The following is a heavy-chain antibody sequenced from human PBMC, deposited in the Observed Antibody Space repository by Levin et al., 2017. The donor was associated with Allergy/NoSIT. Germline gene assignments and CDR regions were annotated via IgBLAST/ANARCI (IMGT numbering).Heavy chain of an antibody. Sequence: SETLSLTCTVSGGSISSGDYYWSWIRQPPGKGLEWIGYIYYSGSTYYNPSLKSRVTISVDTSKNQFSLKLSSVTAADTAVYYCARGEVSIMITFGGVIVPHFDYWGQGTLVTVSS. CDR1: GGSISSGDYY. CDR3: ARGEVSIMITFGGVIVPHFDY. CDR2: IYYSGST. V-gene: IGHV4-30-4*01. J-gene: IGHJ4*02. D-gene: IGHD3-16*02.